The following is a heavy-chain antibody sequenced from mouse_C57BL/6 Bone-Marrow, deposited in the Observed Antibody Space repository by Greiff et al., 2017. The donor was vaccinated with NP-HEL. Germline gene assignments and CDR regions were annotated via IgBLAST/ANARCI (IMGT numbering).Heavy chain of an antibody. Sequence: VQLQQSGAELARPGASVKLSCKASGYTFTSYGISWVKQRTGQGLEWIGEIYPRSGNTYYNEKFKGKATLTADKSSSTAYMALRSLTSEDSAVYFCARSGHYGSSFYAMDYWGQGTSVTVSS. D-gene: IGHD1-1*01. CDR3: ARSGHYGSSFYAMDY. J-gene: IGHJ4*01. V-gene: IGHV1-81*01. CDR2: IYPRSGNT. CDR1: GYTFTSYG.